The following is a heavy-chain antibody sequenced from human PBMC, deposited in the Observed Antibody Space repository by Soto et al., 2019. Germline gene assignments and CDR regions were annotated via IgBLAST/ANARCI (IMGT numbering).Heavy chain of an antibody. CDR2: IYNTGST. V-gene: IGHV4-59*11. J-gene: IGHJ3*02. Sequence: SKTLSLTCSVSGDSISNHNWNWIRQSPGKGLEWIGHIYNTGSTDYNPSLKSRVTISVDTSKNQVSLNLSSVTAADTAVYYCARRYGSAFDIWGQGTMVTVSS. CDR3: ARRYGSAFDI. CDR1: GDSISNHN. D-gene: IGHD3-10*01.